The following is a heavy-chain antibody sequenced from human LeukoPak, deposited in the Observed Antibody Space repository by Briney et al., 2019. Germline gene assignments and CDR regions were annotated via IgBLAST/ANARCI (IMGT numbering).Heavy chain of an antibody. CDR2: INHSGST. V-gene: IGHV4-34*01. CDR1: GRSFSGYY. J-gene: IGHJ5*02. Sequence: SETLSLTCAVYGRSFSGYYWSWIRQPPGKGLEWIGEINHSGSTNYNPSLKSRVTISVDTSKNQFSLKLSSVTAADTAVYYCARDHPGGAAANRGWFDPWGQGTLVTVSS. CDR3: ARDHPGGAAANRGWFDP. D-gene: IGHD6-13*01.